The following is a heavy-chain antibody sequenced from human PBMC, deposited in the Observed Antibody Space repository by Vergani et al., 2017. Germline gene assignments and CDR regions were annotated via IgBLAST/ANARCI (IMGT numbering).Heavy chain of an antibody. Sequence: QVQLQQWGAGLLKPSETLSLTCAVYGGSFSGYYWTWIRQPPVKGLEWIGEINHSGSTNYNPSLKSRVTISVDMSKNQFSLRVSSVTAGDTALYYCARGRYCSSTNCPSLLGDYGMDVWGQ. CDR1: GGSFSGYY. CDR3: ARGRYCSSTNCPSLLGDYGMDV. J-gene: IGHJ6*02. V-gene: IGHV4-34*01. D-gene: IGHD2-2*01. CDR2: INHSGST.